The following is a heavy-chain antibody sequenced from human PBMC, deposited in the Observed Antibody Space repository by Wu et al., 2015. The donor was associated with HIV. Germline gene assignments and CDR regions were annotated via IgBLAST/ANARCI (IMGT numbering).Heavy chain of an antibody. CDR2: MNPYNGYI. CDR3: ARVQFDPDYYTYFDL. V-gene: IGHV1-18*01. Sequence: QAQLVQSGPEAKRPGASVKVSCKASYILTSYPIGWVRQAPGQRLEWMGWMNPYNGYIKPAQRFQDRITMSTDNSAHTAYMELGSLTSDDTAIYFCARVQFDPDYYTYFDLWGQGTLVTVSS. J-gene: IGHJ2*01. CDR1: YILTSYP. D-gene: IGHD4/OR15-4a*01.